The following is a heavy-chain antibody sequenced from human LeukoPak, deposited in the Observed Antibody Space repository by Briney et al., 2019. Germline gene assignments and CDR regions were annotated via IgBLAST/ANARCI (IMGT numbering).Heavy chain of an antibody. CDR3: ARGIEGI. CDR2: IYYSGST. D-gene: IGHD3-3*02. V-gene: IGHV4-38-2*02. Sequence: SETLSLTCTVSGYSISSGYYWGWIRQPPGKGLEWIGSIYYSGSTYYNPSLESRVTISVDTSKNQFSLKLSSVTAADTAVYYCARGIEGIWGQGTLVTVSS. J-gene: IGHJ4*02. CDR1: GYSISSGYY.